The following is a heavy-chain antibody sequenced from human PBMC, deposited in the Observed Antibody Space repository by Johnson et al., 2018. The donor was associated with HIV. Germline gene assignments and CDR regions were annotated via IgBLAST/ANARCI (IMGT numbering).Heavy chain of an antibody. Sequence: QMQLVESGGGVVQPGRSLRLSCAASGFTFSSYGMHWVRQAPGKGLEWVAVISYAGRNNYYADSVTGRFTIYRANSKNTLYLHMNSLRAEDTAVYYCAKPRYYDNAFEMWGQGTMVTVSS. CDR3: AKPRYYDNAFEM. D-gene: IGHD3-16*01. V-gene: IGHV3-30*19. CDR1: GFTFSSYG. J-gene: IGHJ3*02. CDR2: ISYAGRNN.